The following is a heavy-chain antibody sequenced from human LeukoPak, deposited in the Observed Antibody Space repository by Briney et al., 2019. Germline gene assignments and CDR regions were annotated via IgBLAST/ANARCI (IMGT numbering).Heavy chain of an antibody. D-gene: IGHD5-24*01. V-gene: IGHV3-43D*04. J-gene: IGHJ4*02. CDR2: ITWNGGNT. CDR3: AKDRSYNSYFDY. Sequence: GGSLRLSCEASGFIFNDYAMHWVRLVPGKGLEWISLITWNGGNTYYADSVKGRFTISRDNIKNSLYLQMNSLRPEATALYYCAKDRSYNSYFDYWGQGTLVTV. CDR1: GFIFNDYA.